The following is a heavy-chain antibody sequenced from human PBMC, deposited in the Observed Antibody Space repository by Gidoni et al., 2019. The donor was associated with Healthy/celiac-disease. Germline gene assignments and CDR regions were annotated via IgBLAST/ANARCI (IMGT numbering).Heavy chain of an antibody. V-gene: IGHV4-34*01. CDR3: ARGSVDVLLWFGELLGGMDV. CDR2: INHSGST. J-gene: IGHJ6*02. CDR1: GGSFSGYY. Sequence: QVQLQQWGAGLLKPSETLSLTCAVYGGSFSGYYWSWIRQPPGQGLEWIGEINHSGSTNYNPSLKSRVTISVDTSKNQFSLKLSSVTAADTAVYYCARGSVDVLLWFGELLGGMDVWGQGTTVTVSS. D-gene: IGHD3-10*01.